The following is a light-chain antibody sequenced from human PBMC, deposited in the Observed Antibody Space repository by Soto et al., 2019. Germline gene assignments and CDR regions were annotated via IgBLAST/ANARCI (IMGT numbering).Light chain of an antibody. CDR3: QQYNKWPET. V-gene: IGKV3D-20*02. CDR1: QSLSSSF. J-gene: IGKJ1*01. CDR2: GAS. Sequence: EIVLTQSPATLSLSPGERATLSCRASQSLSSSFLAWYQQKPGQPPRLLIYGASSRATGIPDRFSGSGSGTDFTLTISSLQSEDFAVYYCQQYNKWPETFGQGTKVDIK.